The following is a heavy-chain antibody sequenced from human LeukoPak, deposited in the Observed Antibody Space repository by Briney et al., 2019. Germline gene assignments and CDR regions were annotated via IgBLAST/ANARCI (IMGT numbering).Heavy chain of an antibody. V-gene: IGHV4-38-2*02. J-gene: IGHJ6*03. Sequence: SETLSLTCIVSGSSITSLHSWGWIRQPPGKGLEWVGSMYHSGKPYYNPSLKGRVTISADTSKNQFSLKLTSVTAADTAIYYCARAYEDYMDVWGKGTTVTVSS. D-gene: IGHD5-12*01. CDR2: MYHSGKP. CDR1: GSSITSLHS. CDR3: ARAYEDYMDV.